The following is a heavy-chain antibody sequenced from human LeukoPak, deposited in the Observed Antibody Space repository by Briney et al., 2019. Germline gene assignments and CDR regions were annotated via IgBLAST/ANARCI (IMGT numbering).Heavy chain of an antibody. CDR2: INHSGST. D-gene: IGHD4-23*01. CDR3: ASTYGTVVTPRLYYGMDV. Sequence: SETLSLTCAVYGGSFSGYYWSWIRQPPGKGLEWIGEINHSGSTNYNPSLKSRVTISVYTSKNQFSLKLSSVTAADTAVYYCASTYGTVVTPRLYYGMDVWGQGTTVTVSS. CDR1: GGSFSGYY. J-gene: IGHJ6*02. V-gene: IGHV4-34*01.